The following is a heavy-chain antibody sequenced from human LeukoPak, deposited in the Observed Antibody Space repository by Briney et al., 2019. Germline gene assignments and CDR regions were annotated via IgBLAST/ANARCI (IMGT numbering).Heavy chain of an antibody. CDR1: GYSISSGYY. D-gene: IGHD3-16*01. V-gene: IGHV4-38-2*02. CDR3: AGCYDDYDLNYFDY. CDR2: IYHSGST. Sequence: SETLSLTCTVSGYSISSGYYWGWIRQPPGKGLEWIGSIYHSGSTYYNPSLKSRVTISVDTSKNQFSLKLSSVTAADTAVYYCAGCYDDYDLNYFDYWGQGTLVTVSS. J-gene: IGHJ4*02.